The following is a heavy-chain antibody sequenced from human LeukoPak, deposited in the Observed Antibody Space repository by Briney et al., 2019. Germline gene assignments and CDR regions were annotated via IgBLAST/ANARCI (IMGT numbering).Heavy chain of an antibody. CDR3: ARGRGEGRGIAMIRGVRAPSYNWFDP. CDR1: GGSFSGYY. CDR2: IYYSGST. D-gene: IGHD3-10*01. V-gene: IGHV4-34*01. Sequence: PSETLSLTCAVYGGSFSGYYWGWIRQPPGKGLEWIGSIYYSGSTYYNPSLKSRVTISVDTSKNQFSLKLSSVTAADMAVYYCARGRGEGRGIAMIRGVRAPSYNWFDPWGHGTLVTVSS. J-gene: IGHJ5*02.